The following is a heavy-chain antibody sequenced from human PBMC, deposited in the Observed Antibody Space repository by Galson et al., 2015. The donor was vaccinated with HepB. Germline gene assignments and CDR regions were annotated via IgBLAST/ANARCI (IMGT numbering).Heavy chain of an antibody. D-gene: IGHD1-1*01. V-gene: IGHV1-3*01. CDR1: GYTFTNYA. J-gene: IGHJ6*03. CDR2: INAGNSDT. Sequence: SVKVSCKASGYTFTNYAIHWVRQAPGQRLQWMGWINAGNSDTKYSQRFQGRVTITRDTSATTAYMELSSLRSEDTAVYYCARASHHDDYYYYYMDVWGKGTTVTVSS. CDR3: ARASHHDDYYYYYMDV.